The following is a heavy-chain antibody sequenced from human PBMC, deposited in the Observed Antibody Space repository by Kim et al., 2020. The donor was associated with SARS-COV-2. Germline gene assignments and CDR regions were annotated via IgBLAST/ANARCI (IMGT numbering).Heavy chain of an antibody. CDR2: INHSGST. CDR3: ARGLRSQHFYYYYYGMEV. J-gene: IGHJ6*01. Sequence: SETLSLTCAVYGGSFSGYYWSWIRQPPGKGLEWIGEINHSGSTNYNPSLKSRVTISVDTSKNQFSLKLSSVTAADTAVYYCARGLRSQHFYYYYYGMEV. D-gene: IGHD5-12*01. V-gene: IGHV4-34*01. CDR1: GGSFSGYY.